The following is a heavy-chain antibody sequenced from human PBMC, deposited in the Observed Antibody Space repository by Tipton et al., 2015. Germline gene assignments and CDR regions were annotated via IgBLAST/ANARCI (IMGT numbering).Heavy chain of an antibody. J-gene: IGHJ3*02. CDR1: GFTFSSFA. CDR3: AGAPPSSGFAFDI. Sequence: RSLRLSCAASGFTFSSFAMHWVRQAPGKGLEWVAFLWYDGSNEEYADSVKGRFTISRDNLKNTVYLEMNSLRAEDTAVHYCAGAPPSSGFAFDIWGRGTTATVSS. CDR2: LWYDGSNE. V-gene: IGHV3-33*01. D-gene: IGHD3-22*01.